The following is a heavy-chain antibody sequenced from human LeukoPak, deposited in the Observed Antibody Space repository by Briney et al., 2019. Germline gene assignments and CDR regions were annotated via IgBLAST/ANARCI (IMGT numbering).Heavy chain of an antibody. J-gene: IGHJ4*02. CDR1: GFTFSSYS. V-gene: IGHV3-21*01. Sequence: GGSLRLFCSASGFTFSSYSMNWVRQAPGKGLEWVSSISSSSSYIYYADSVKGRFTISRDNAKNSLYLQMNSLGAEATAVYYCARGSAAPGLRDFDYWGQGTLVTVSS. CDR3: ARGSAAPGLRDFDY. CDR2: ISSSSSYI. D-gene: IGHD3-16*01.